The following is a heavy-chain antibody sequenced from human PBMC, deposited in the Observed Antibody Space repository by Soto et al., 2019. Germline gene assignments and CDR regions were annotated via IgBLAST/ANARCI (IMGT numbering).Heavy chain of an antibody. CDR3: ARGVSRYYYGSGRPRGT. D-gene: IGHD3-10*01. V-gene: IGHV4-34*01. Sequence: SETLSLTCAVYGGSFSGYYWSWIRQPPGKGLEWIGEINHSGSTTYNPSLKSRVTISVDTSKNQFSLKLSSVTAADTAVYYCARGVSRYYYGSGRPRGTWGQGTLVTVSS. CDR1: GGSFSGYY. CDR2: INHSGST. J-gene: IGHJ5*02.